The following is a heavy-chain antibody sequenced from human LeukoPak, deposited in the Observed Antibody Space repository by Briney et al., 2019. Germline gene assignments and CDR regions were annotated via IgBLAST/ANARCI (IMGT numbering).Heavy chain of an antibody. V-gene: IGHV3-30*18. J-gene: IGHJ6*02. Sequence: GGSLRLSCAASGFTFSSYGMHWVRQAPGKGLEWVAVISYDGSNKYYADSVKGRFTISRDNSKNTLYLQMNSLRAEDMAVYYCAKAQDYGDYAPYGMDVWGQGTTVTVSS. CDR3: AKAQDYGDYAPYGMDV. D-gene: IGHD4-17*01. CDR1: GFTFSSYG. CDR2: ISYDGSNK.